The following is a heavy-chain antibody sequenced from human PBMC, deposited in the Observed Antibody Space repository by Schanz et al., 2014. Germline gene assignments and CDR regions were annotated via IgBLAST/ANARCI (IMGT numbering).Heavy chain of an antibody. CDR3: ARDERDLPRSLFVF. Sequence: QVQLQESGPGLVKPSQTLSLTCAVSGGFISSINWWSWVRQSPGTGLEWIGEINNSGSTNYNPSLKSRVTISLDKSKSQFSLTLNAVTAADTAVYYCARDERDLPRSLFVFWGQGTLVTVSS. D-gene: IGHD2-2*01. J-gene: IGHJ4*02. CDR2: INNSGST. V-gene: IGHV4-4*02. CDR1: GGFISSINW.